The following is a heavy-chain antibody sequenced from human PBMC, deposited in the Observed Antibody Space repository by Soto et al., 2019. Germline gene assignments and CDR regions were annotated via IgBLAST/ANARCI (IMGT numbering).Heavy chain of an antibody. D-gene: IGHD6-13*01. CDR1: GFTFSSYA. J-gene: IGHJ6*02. Sequence: QVQLVESGGGVVQPGRSLRLSCAASGFTFSSYAMHWVRQAPGKGLEWVAVISYDGSNKYYADSVKGRFTISRDNSKNTLYLEMNSLRAEDTAVYYCARGGEFSSSWNYYYYYGMDVWGQGTTVTVSS. V-gene: IGHV3-30-3*01. CDR2: ISYDGSNK. CDR3: ARGGEFSSSWNYYYYYGMDV.